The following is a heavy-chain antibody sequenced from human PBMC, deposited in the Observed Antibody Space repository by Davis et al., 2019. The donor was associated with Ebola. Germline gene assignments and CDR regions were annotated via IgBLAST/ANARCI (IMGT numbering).Heavy chain of an antibody. D-gene: IGHD6-6*01. V-gene: IGHV3-48*03. CDR3: ARDRNIAARPEPRDYYGMDV. J-gene: IGHJ6*02. CDR2: ISSSGSTL. Sequence: PGGSLRLSCAASGFTFSSYEMNWVRQAPGKGLEWVSYISSSGSTLYYADSVKGRFTISRDNAKNSLYLQMNSLRAEDTAVYYCARDRNIAARPEPRDYYGMDVWGQGTTVTVSS. CDR1: GFTFSSYE.